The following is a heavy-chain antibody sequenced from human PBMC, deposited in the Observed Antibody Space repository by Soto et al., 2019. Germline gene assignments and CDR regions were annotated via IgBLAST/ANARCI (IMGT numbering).Heavy chain of an antibody. V-gene: IGHV1-69*01. J-gene: IGHJ4*02. CDR1: GGTFSSYA. Sequence: QVQLVQSGAEVTKPGSSVKVSCKASGGTFSSYAISWVRQAPGQGLEWMGGIIPIFGTANYAQKFQGRVTITADESTSTAYMELSSLRSADTAVYYCARVRQDGGYALYYFDSWGQGTLVTVSS. CDR2: IIPIFGTA. CDR3: ARVRQDGGYALYYFDS. D-gene: IGHD5-12*01.